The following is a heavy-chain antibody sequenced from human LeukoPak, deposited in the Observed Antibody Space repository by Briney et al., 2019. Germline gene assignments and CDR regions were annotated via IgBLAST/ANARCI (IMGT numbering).Heavy chain of an antibody. Sequence: SETLSLTCTVSGYSISSGYYWSWIRQSPGKGLEWIGSIYHSGSHYDNASLKSRVTLSVDTSKNQFSLKLSSVTAADTAVYYCARDKSRTYGSADAFDIWGQGTMVTVSS. CDR2: IYHSGSH. D-gene: IGHD3-10*01. J-gene: IGHJ3*02. CDR3: ARDKSRTYGSADAFDI. CDR1: GYSISSGYY. V-gene: IGHV4-38-2*02.